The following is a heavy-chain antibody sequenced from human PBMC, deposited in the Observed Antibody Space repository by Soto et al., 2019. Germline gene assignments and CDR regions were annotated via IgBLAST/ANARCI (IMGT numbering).Heavy chain of an antibody. CDR1: GFTFSSYW. D-gene: IGHD3-16*01. CDR3: ARDGGSGTPFDY. CDR2: IDSDGRTA. Sequence: EVQLVESGGGLVQPGGSLRLSCAASGFTFSSYWMHWVRQAPGKGLVWVSRIDSDGRTARYADSVKGRFTISRDNAKNMLYLQVNSLRAEETAVYYCARDGGSGTPFDYWGQGALVTVSS. V-gene: IGHV3-74*01. J-gene: IGHJ4*02.